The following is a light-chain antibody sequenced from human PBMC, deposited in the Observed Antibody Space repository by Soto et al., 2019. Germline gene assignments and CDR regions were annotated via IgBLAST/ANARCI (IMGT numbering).Light chain of an antibody. J-gene: IGLJ1*01. CDR1: SSNIGGNT. CDR2: TDN. Sequence: SVSGTPGQRVTISCSGSSSNIGGNTVNWYQHLPGTAPKVLIYTDNQRPSGVPDRFSASKSGTSASLAISALQSEDEADYYCVTWDERLNSRVFGTETKVTVL. V-gene: IGLV1-44*01. CDR3: VTWDERLNSRV.